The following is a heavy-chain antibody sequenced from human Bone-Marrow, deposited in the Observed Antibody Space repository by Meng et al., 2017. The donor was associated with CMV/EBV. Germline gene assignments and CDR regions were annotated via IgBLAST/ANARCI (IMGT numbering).Heavy chain of an antibody. CDR1: GFTFSSYA. CDR2: IYSGGSRT. Sequence: GESLKISCAASGFTFSSYAMSWVRQAPGKGLEWVSVIYSGGSRTYYADSVKGRFTISRDNSKNTLYLQMNSLRAEDTAVYYCAKEPLLFGYFDYWGQGPLVTGSS. J-gene: IGHJ4*02. CDR3: AKEPLLFGYFDY. D-gene: IGHD3-10*01. V-gene: IGHV3-23*03.